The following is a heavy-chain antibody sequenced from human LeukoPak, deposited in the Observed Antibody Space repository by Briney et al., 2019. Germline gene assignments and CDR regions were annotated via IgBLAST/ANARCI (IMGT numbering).Heavy chain of an antibody. CDR2: INPNSGGT. CDR3: ARDLKNTAMVHYYYYGMDV. J-gene: IGHJ6*02. CDR1: GYTFTGYY. V-gene: IGHV1-2*06. Sequence: ASVRVSCKTSGYTFTGYYMHWVRQAPGQGLEWMGRINPNSGGTNYAQKFQGRVTMTRDTSISTAYMELSRLRSDDTAVYYCARDLKNTAMVHYYYYGMDVWGQGTTVTVSS. D-gene: IGHD5-18*01.